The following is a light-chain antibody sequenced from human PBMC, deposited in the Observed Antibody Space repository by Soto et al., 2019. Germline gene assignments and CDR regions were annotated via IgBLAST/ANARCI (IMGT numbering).Light chain of an antibody. V-gene: IGKV3-11*01. CDR3: QQRYAWPPIT. Sequence: EIVLTQSPATLSLSPGERATLSCRASRSVRSYLAWYQQKPGQAPRLLIYDASNRAAGIPARFSGSGSETDFTLAICNLEPEDFAVYYGQQRYAWPPITFGQGTRLEIK. CDR2: DAS. CDR1: RSVRSY. J-gene: IGKJ5*01.